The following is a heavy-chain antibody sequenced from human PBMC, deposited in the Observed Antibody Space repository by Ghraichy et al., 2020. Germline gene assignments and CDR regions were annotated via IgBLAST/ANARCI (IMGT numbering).Heavy chain of an antibody. Sequence: LSLTCAASGFGFSRHWMSWVRQAPGKGLEWVANIKGDESETYYVDSMKGRFTISRDNAKNVLFLQMNTLRAEDTAVYYCAKEVGYYDFWYGYSDAFDIWGQGTKVTISS. CDR1: GFGFSRHW. V-gene: IGHV3-7*01. D-gene: IGHD3-3*01. CDR2: IKGDESET. J-gene: IGHJ3*02. CDR3: AKEVGYYDFWYGYSDAFDI.